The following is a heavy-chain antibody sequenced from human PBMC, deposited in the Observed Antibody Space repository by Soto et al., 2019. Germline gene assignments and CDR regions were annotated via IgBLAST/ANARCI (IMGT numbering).Heavy chain of an antibody. V-gene: IGHV5-51*01. D-gene: IGHD1-26*01. CDR3: ARSREPATHQAFDF. CDR1: GYTFTNYW. J-gene: IGHJ4*02. Sequence: PGESLKISCKASGYTFTNYWIGWVRQMPGKGLDWMAIIYPGDSGTRYSPSFQGQVTISADESISTAFLQWSSLKASDTAIYYCARSREPATHQAFDFWGQGTLVTVSS. CDR2: IYPGDSGT.